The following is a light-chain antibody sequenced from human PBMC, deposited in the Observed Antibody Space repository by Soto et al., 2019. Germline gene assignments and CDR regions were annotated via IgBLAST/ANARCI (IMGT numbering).Light chain of an antibody. CDR3: QQSGSSLIT. CDR1: QYINSIY. Sequence: GTVTLYQGERATLSCRANQYINSIYLAWYQQKPGQPPRLLIYGASNRATGIPDRFSGGGSGTDFTLTISRLEPEDCAVYFCQQSGSSLITFGQGTRLAI. J-gene: IGKJ5*01. V-gene: IGKV3-20*01. CDR2: GAS.